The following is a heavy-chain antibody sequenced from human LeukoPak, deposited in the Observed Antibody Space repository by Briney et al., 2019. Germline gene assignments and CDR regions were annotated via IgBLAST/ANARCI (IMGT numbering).Heavy chain of an antibody. J-gene: IGHJ4*02. CDR1: GGSISSSNW. V-gene: IGHV4-4*02. CDR2: IYHSGST. CDR3: ARAGGIAAAPY. Sequence: SETLSLTCAVSGGSISSSNWWSWVRQPPGKGLEWIGEIYHSGSTNYNPSLKSRVTISVDTSKNQFSLKLSSVTAADTAVYYCARAGGIAAAPYWGQGTLVTVSS. D-gene: IGHD6-13*01.